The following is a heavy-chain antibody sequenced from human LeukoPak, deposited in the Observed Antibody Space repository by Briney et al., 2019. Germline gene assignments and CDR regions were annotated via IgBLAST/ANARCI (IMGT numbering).Heavy chain of an antibody. CDR2: INPNSGGT. D-gene: IGHD3-22*01. Sequence: ASVKVSCKASGYTFTGYYMHWVRQAPGQGLEWMGWINPNSGGTNYAQKFQGRVPMTRDTSISTAYMELSRLRSDDTAVYYCARGTYYDSSGYYPNFDYWGQGTLVTVSS. V-gene: IGHV1-2*02. CDR1: GYTFTGYY. J-gene: IGHJ4*02. CDR3: ARGTYYDSSGYYPNFDY.